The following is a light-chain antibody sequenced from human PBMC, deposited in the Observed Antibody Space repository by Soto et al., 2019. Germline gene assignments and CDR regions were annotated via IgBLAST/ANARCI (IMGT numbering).Light chain of an antibody. CDR2: WAS. J-gene: IGKJ2*01. CDR3: QQYYSTPYT. CDR1: QSVLYSSNNKNY. Sequence: DIVMTQSPDSLAVSLGERATINCKSSQSVLYSSNNKNYLAWYQQKPGQPPKLLIYWASTRESGVPDRFSGSGSGTDATHNISSLQAEDVAVYYCQQYYSTPYTLGQGTKLEIK. V-gene: IGKV4-1*01.